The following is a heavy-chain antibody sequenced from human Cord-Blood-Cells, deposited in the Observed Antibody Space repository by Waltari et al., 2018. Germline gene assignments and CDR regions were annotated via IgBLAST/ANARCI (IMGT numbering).Heavy chain of an antibody. CDR2: INHSGST. V-gene: IGHV4-34*01. J-gene: IGHJ3*02. Sequence: QVQLQQWGAGLLKPSEPLSLPCAVYGGSFSGSYWSWIRQPPGKGLEWIGEINHSGSTNYNPSLKSRVTISVDTSKNQFSLKLSSVTAADTAVYYCARIPRGAFDIWGQGTMVTVSS. CDR3: ARIPRGAFDI. CDR1: GGSFSGSY.